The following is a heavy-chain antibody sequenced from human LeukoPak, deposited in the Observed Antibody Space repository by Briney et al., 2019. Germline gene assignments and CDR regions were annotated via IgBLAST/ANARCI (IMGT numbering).Heavy chain of an antibody. V-gene: IGHV1-8*03. D-gene: IGHD6-13*01. J-gene: IGHJ5*02. CDR2: MNPNSGNT. CDR1: GYTFTSYD. Sequence: ASVKVSCKASGYTFTSYDINWVRQATGQGLEWMGWMNPNSGNTGYAQKFQGRVTITRNTSISTAYMELSSLRSEDTAVYYCARGWGSSSWHYKMWFDPWGQGTLVTVSS. CDR3: ARGWGSSSWHYKMWFDP.